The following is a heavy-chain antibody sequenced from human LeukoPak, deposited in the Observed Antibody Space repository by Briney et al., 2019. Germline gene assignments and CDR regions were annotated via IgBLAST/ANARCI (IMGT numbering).Heavy chain of an antibody. CDR3: ARGVVPLAANTLAY. J-gene: IGHJ4*02. D-gene: IGHD1-1*01. Sequence: GSLRLSCAASGFTVITNDMTWVRQAPGKGLEWVSVLYSDGNTKYADSVQGRFTISRDNSKNTLYLEMNSLSPDDTAVYYCARGVVPLAANTLAYWGQGTLVTVSS. CDR2: LYSDGNT. V-gene: IGHV3-53*01. CDR1: GFTVITND.